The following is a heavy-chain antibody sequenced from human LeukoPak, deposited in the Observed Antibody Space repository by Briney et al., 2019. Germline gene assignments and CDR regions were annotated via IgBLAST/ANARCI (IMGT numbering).Heavy chain of an antibody. CDR3: AREIVGATTPSFDY. V-gene: IGHV1-69*01. D-gene: IGHD1-26*01. J-gene: IGHJ4*02. Sequence: SVKVSCKASGGTFSSYAISWVRQAPGQGLEWMGGIIPIFGTANHAQKFQGRVTITADESTSTAYMELSSLRSEDTAVYYCAREIVGATTPSFDYWGQGTLVTVSS. CDR1: GGTFSSYA. CDR2: IIPIFGTA.